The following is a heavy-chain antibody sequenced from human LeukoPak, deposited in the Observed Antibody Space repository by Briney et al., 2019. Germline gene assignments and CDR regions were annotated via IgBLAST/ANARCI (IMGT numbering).Heavy chain of an antibody. Sequence: GGSLRLSCAASGFTFSSYGMHWVRQAPGKGLEWVAVIWYDGSNKYYADSVKGRFTISRDNSKNTLYLQMNSLRAEDTAVYYCARDDDSNYYYFDDWGQGTLVTVSS. D-gene: IGHD4-11*01. V-gene: IGHV3-33*01. CDR1: GFTFSSYG. CDR2: IWYDGSNK. J-gene: IGHJ4*02. CDR3: ARDDDSNYYYFDD.